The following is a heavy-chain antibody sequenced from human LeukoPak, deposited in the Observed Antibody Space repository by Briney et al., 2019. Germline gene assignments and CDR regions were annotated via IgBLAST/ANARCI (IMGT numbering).Heavy chain of an antibody. CDR3: AKGNVVVVPAAGLDY. J-gene: IGHJ4*02. D-gene: IGHD2-2*01. CDR1: GSTFSSYA. Sequence: PGGSLRLSCAASGSTFSSYAMSWVRQAPGKGLEWVSAISGSGGSTYYADSVKGRFTISRDNSKNTLYLQMNSLRAEDTAVYYCAKGNVVVVPAAGLDYWGQGTLVTVSS. V-gene: IGHV3-23*01. CDR2: ISGSGGST.